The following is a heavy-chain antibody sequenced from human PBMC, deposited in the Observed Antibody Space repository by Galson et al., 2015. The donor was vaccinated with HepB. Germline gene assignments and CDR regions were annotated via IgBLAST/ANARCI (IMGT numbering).Heavy chain of an antibody. D-gene: IGHD7-27*01. V-gene: IGHV3-66*01. J-gene: IGHJ2*01. CDR1: GFIVRSNN. CDR2: IYSGGSR. CDR3: ARDVNWGSSHWYFDL. Sequence: SLRLSCAASGFIVRSNNLSWVRQAPGKGLEGVSVIYSGGSRNYVDSVKGRFTISRDISKNTLYLQMNSLTTEDTAVYYCARDVNWGSSHWYFDLWGRGTLVTVSS.